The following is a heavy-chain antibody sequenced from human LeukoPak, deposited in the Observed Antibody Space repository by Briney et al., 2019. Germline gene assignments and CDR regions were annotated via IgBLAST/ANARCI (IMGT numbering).Heavy chain of an antibody. D-gene: IGHD4-17*01. V-gene: IGHV4-39*01. CDR2: IYYSGST. CDR1: GGSISSSSYY. Sequence: SETLSLTCTVSGGSISSSSYYWGWIRQPPGKGLEWIGSIYYSGSTYYNPSLKSRVTISVDTSKNQFSLKLSSVTAADTAVYYCARTTVTTRRSWVFDYWGQGTLVTVSS. CDR3: ARTTVTTRRSWVFDY. J-gene: IGHJ4*02.